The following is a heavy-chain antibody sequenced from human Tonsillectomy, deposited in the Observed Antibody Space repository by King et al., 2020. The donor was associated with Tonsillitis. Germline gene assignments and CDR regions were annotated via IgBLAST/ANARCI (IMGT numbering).Heavy chain of an antibody. D-gene: IGHD3-22*01. Sequence: VQLVESGGGVVQPGRSLRLSCAASGFTFSSYGMHWVRQAPGKGLEWVAVISYDGSNKYYADSVKGGFTISRDNSKNTLYLQMNSLRAEDTAVYYCAKDLGEEWLLPHYYYYYGMDVWGQGTTVTVSS. CDR3: AKDLGEEWLLPHYYYYYGMDV. CDR1: GFTFSSYG. CDR2: ISYDGSNK. J-gene: IGHJ6*02. V-gene: IGHV3-30*18.